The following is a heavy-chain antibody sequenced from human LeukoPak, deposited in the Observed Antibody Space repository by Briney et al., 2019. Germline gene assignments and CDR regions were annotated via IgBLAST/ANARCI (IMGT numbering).Heavy chain of an antibody. CDR1: GGTFSSYA. CDR3: ARGFCSSTSCYFDY. J-gene: IGHJ4*02. D-gene: IGHD2-2*01. V-gene: IGHV1-69*06. Sequence: ASVKVSCKASGGTFSSYAINWVRQAPGQGLEWMGGIIPIFGTANYAQKFQGRVTITADKSTSTAYMELSSLRSEDTAVYYCARGFCSSTSCYFDYWGQGTLVTVSS. CDR2: IIPIFGTA.